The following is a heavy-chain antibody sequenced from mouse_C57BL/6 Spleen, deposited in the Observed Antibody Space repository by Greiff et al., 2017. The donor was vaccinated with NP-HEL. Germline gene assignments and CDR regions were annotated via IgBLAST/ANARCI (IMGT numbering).Heavy chain of an antibody. Sequence: EVQRVESGGGLVQPGGSLSLSCAASGFTFTDYYMSWVRQPPGKALEWLGFIRNKANGYTTEYSASVKGRFTISRDNSQSILYLQMNALRAEDSATYYCARYGNYVDYFDYWGQGTTLTVSS. CDR1: GFTFTDYY. CDR2: IRNKANGYTT. D-gene: IGHD2-1*01. J-gene: IGHJ2*01. V-gene: IGHV7-3*01. CDR3: ARYGNYVDYFDY.